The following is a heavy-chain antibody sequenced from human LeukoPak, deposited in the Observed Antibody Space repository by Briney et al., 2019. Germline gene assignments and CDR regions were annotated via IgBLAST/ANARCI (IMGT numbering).Heavy chain of an antibody. Sequence: KTGGSLRLSCAASGFTFSSYSMNWVRQAPGKGLEWVSSIKGRFTISRDNAKNSLYLQMNSLRAEDTAVYYCASGENYYDGSGYYNYYFDYWGQGTLVTVSS. CDR1: GFTFSSYS. J-gene: IGHJ4*02. V-gene: IGHV3-21*01. CDR3: ASGENYYDGSGYYNYYFDY. D-gene: IGHD3-22*01. CDR2: I.